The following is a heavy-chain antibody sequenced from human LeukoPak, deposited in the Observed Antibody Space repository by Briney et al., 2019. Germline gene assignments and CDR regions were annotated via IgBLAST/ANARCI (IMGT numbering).Heavy chain of an antibody. D-gene: IGHD4-11*01. Sequence: SETLSLTCAVYGGSFSGYYWSWIRQPPGKGLEWIGEINHSGSTNYNPSLKSRITISVDTSKNQFSLKLSSVTAADTAVYYCARGRNYNNYEPFDYWGQGTLVTVSS. J-gene: IGHJ4*02. CDR2: INHSGST. V-gene: IGHV4-34*01. CDR3: ARGRNYNNYEPFDY. CDR1: GGSFSGYY.